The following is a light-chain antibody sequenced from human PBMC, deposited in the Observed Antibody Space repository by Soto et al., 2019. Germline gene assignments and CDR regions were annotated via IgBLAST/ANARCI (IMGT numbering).Light chain of an antibody. J-gene: IGLJ2*01. CDR2: EDN. CDR3: QPYDSSKQGV. Sequence: NFMLTQPHSVSESPGKTVTISCTRSSGSIASNYVQWYQQRPGSAPTTVIYEDNQRPSGVPDRFSGSIDSSSNSASLTISGLKTEDEADYYCQPYDSSKQGVFGGGTKLTVL. CDR1: SGSIASNY. V-gene: IGLV6-57*04.